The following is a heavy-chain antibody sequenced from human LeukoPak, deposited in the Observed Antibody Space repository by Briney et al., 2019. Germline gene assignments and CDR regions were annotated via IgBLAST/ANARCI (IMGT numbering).Heavy chain of an antibody. J-gene: IGHJ4*02. CDR2: ISGSGGST. Sequence: PGGSLRLSCAASGFTFSSYAMSWVRQAPGKGLEWVSAISGSGGSTYYADSVKGRFTISRDNSKNTLYLQMNNLRAEDTAVYYCAKDQEGQWLRPQPFDYWGQGTLVTVSS. CDR1: GFTFSSYA. V-gene: IGHV3-23*01. CDR3: AKDQEGQWLRPQPFDY. D-gene: IGHD5-12*01.